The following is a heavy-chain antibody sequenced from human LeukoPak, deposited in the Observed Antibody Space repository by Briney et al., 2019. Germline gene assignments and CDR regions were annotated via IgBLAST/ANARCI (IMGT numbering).Heavy chain of an antibody. J-gene: IGHJ1*01. D-gene: IGHD3-10*01. CDR1: GGSISSYY. Sequence: KASETLSLTCTVSGGSISSYYWSWIRQPPGKGLEWIGYIYYSGSTNYNPSLKSRVTISVDTSKNQFSLKLSSVTAADTAVYYCARGTRFGELLYWGQGTLVTVSS. V-gene: IGHV4-59*01. CDR2: IYYSGST. CDR3: ARGTRFGELLY.